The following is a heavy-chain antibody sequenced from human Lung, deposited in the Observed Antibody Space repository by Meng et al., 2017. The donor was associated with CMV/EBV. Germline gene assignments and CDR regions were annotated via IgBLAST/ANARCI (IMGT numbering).Heavy chain of an antibody. CDR2: ISSSRSYI. Sequence: GSXRLSCATSGFTFSTYTMHWVRQAPGKGLEWVSSISSSRSYINYADSVKGRFTISRDNAKNSLYLQMNKMRAGDTAVYYCARERLYQPLWGDALDMWGLGTIVTVSS. CDR3: ARERLYQPLWGDALDM. D-gene: IGHD2-2*01. J-gene: IGHJ3*02. V-gene: IGHV3-21*01. CDR1: GFTFSTYT.